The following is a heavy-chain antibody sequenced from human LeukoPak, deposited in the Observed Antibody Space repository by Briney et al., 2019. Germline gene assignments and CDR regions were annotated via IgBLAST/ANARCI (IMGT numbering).Heavy chain of an antibody. V-gene: IGHV1-3*01. J-gene: IGHJ5*02. CDR3: ARDSPFDP. CDR1: GYTFSSYT. CDR2: INAGNGNT. Sequence: ASVKVSCKASGYTFSSYTMHWVRQAPGQRLEWMGWINAGNGNTRYSQKFQGRVTLTRDATASTAYMELSSLRSEDTAVYYCARDSPFDPWGQGTLVTVSS.